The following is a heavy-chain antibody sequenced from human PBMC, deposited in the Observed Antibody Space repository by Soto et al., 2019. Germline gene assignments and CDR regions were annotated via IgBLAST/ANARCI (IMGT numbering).Heavy chain of an antibody. CDR3: ARLDLARDGYNSPYYSGMDV. D-gene: IGHD5-18*01. CDR2: IYPGDSDT. CDR1: GYSFTSDW. V-gene: IGHV5-51*01. Sequence: GESLKISCKGAGYSFTSDWIGWGRQMPGKGLEWMGIIYPGDSDTRYSPSFQGQVTISADKSISTAYLQWSSLRASDTAMYYCARLDLARDGYNSPYYSGMDVWGQGTTVTVSS. J-gene: IGHJ6*02.